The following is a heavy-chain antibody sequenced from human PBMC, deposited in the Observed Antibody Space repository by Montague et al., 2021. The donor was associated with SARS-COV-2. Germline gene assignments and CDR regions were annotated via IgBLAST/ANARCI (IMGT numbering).Heavy chain of an antibody. V-gene: IGHV3-11*01. J-gene: IGHJ4*02. CDR2: ISSSGTSI. Sequence: SLRLSCAASGFTFSDYYMSWIHQAPGKGLEWISYISSSGTSISYADSVKGRVTISRDNAKKFLYLQMNSLRVDDTAVYYCASPPGIRGREYWGQGILVTVSS. CDR3: ASPPGIRGREY. CDR1: GFTFSDYY. D-gene: IGHD3-10*01.